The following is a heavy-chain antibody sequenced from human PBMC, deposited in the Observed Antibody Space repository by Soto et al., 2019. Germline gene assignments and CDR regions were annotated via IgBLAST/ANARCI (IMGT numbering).Heavy chain of an antibody. D-gene: IGHD1-26*01. J-gene: IGHJ4*02. CDR2: IKQDGSEK. CDR1: GFTFSGYW. Sequence: GGSLRLSCAASGFTFSGYWMSWVRQAPGKGLEWVANIKQDGSEKYYMDSVKGRFTISRDNAKNSLYLQMNSLRAEDTAMYYCARYSSGTYSHFDYWGQGTLVTVSS. CDR3: ARYSSGTYSHFDY. V-gene: IGHV3-7*03.